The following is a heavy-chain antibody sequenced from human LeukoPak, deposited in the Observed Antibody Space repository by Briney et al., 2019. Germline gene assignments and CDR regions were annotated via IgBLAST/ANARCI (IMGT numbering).Heavy chain of an antibody. CDR2: ISYDGSNK. D-gene: IGHD2/OR15-2a*01. CDR3: ARAPFQNSYFDY. V-gene: IGHV3-30*03. J-gene: IGHJ4*02. Sequence: GGSLRLSCAASGFTFSSYGMHWVRQAPGKGLEWVAVISYDGSNKYYADSVKGRFTISRDNSKNTLYLQMNSLRAEDTAVYYCARAPFQNSYFDYWGQGTLVTVSS. CDR1: GFTFSSYG.